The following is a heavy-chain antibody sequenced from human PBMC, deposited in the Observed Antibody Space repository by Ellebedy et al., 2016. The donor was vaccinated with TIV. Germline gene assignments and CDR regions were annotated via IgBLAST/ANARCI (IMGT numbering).Heavy chain of an antibody. J-gene: IGHJ4*02. CDR2: ISTDSSTI. CDR3: ARNFAY. V-gene: IGHV3-48*02. Sequence: GGSLRLXCAASGFTLSNYHMNWVRQAPGKGLEWVSYISTDSSTIKYADSVKGRFTISRDNAKNSLYLQMNSLRDEDTAVYYCARNFAYWGQGTLVTVSS. CDR1: GFTLSNYH.